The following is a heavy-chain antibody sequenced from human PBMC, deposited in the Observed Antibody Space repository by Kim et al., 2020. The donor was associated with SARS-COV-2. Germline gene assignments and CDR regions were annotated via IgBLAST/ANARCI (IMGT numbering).Heavy chain of an antibody. CDR3: ARGGGIVQWLRYFDY. D-gene: IGHD5-12*01. J-gene: IGHJ4*02. CDR1: GFTVSSNY. V-gene: IGHV3-66*01. Sequence: GGSLRLSCAASGFTVSSNYMSWVRQAPGKGLEWVSVIYSGGSTYYADSVKGRFTISRDNSKNTLYLQMNSLRAEDTAVYYGARGGGIVQWLRYFDYWGQGTLVTVSS. CDR2: IYSGGST.